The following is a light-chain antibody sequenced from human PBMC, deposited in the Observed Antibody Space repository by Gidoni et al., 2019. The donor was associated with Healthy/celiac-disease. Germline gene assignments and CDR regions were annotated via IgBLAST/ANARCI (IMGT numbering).Light chain of an antibody. Sequence: QSVLTQPPSASGTPGQRVTISCSGSSSNIGSNYVYWYQQLPGTAPKLLIYSNNQRPLGVPDRFSGSKSGTSASLAISGLRSEDEADYYCAAWDDSLMWVFGGGTKLTVL. J-gene: IGLJ3*02. V-gene: IGLV1-47*02. CDR2: SNN. CDR3: AAWDDSLMWV. CDR1: SSNIGSNY.